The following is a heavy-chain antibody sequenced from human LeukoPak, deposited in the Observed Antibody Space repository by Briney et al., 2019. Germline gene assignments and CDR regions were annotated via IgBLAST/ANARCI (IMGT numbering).Heavy chain of an antibody. CDR1: GGTFSSYA. D-gene: IGHD1-1*01. Sequence: ASVKVSCKASGGTFSSYAISWVRQAPGQGLEWMGGITPIFGTANYAQKFQGRVTMTRDTSTSTVYMELSSLRSEDTAVYYCARVVLGSGKAVALGYWGQGTLVTVSS. V-gene: IGHV1-69*05. CDR2: ITPIFGTA. J-gene: IGHJ4*02. CDR3: ARVVLGSGKAVALGY.